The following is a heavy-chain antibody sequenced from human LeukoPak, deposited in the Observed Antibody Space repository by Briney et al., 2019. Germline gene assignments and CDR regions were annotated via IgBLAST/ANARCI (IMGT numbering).Heavy chain of an antibody. CDR1: GGTFNNYV. V-gene: IGHV1-69*05. J-gene: IGHJ4*02. CDR3: AILARCTSTSCYEGRRPRLDY. CDR2: IIPIFVTS. D-gene: IGHD2-2*01. Sequence: ASVKVSCKASGGTFNNYVISWVRQAPGQGLEWMGGIIPIFVTSNYAQTFQGRLTISTDESTSTAYMELSSLRSEDTAVYYCAILARCTSTSCYEGRRPRLDYWGQGTLVTVSS.